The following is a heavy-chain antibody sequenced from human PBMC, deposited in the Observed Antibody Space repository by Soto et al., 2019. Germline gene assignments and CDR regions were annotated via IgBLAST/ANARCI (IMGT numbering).Heavy chain of an antibody. D-gene: IGHD2-15*01. CDR2: INAGNGNT. CDR1: GYTFTSYA. CDR3: ALGYCSGGSCYSDNWFDP. J-gene: IGHJ5*02. Sequence: GASVKVSCKASGYTFTSYAMHWVRQAPGQRLEWMGWINAGNGNTKYSQKFQGRVTITRDTSASTAYMELSSLRSEDTAVYYCALGYCSGGSCYSDNWFDPWGQGTLVTVSS. V-gene: IGHV1-3*01.